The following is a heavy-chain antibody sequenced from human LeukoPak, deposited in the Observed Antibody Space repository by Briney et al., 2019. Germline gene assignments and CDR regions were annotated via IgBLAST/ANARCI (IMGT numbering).Heavy chain of an antibody. CDR1: GASTSDYF. J-gene: IGHJ5*02. Sequence: SETLSLTCSVSGASTSDYFWNWMRQSPGKGLEWIGYIYRGGTTNYNPSLSGRVLLSLDTCKNDVSLTLRSVTAADTAVYYCARHCLEPGVSYSYWFDPWGQGTLVTVSS. V-gene: IGHV4-59*08. D-gene: IGHD3-3*01. CDR3: ARHCLEPGVSYSYWFDP. CDR2: IYRGGTT.